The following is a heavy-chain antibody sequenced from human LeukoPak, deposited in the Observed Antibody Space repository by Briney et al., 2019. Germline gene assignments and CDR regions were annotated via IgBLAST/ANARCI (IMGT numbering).Heavy chain of an antibody. Sequence: GGSLRLSCAASGFTFSSYSMNWVRQAPGKGLEWVSSISSSSNYIYYADSVKGRFTISRDNAKNSLYLQMNSLRAEDTAVYYCARGHVPGSDRHWDYWGQGILVTVSS. CDR1: GFTFSSYS. D-gene: IGHD3-10*01. CDR2: ISSSSNYI. V-gene: IGHV3-21*01. CDR3: ARGHVPGSDRHWDY. J-gene: IGHJ4*02.